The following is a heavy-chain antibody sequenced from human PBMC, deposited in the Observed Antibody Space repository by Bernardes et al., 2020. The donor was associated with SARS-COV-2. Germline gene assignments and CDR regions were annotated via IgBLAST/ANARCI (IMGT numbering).Heavy chain of an antibody. CDR1: GFSFDDYA. J-gene: IGHJ4*02. D-gene: IGHD6-19*01. CDR3: VRDHSSGWYVGYFDY. V-gene: IGHV3-9*01. CDR2: INWNSDIV. Sequence: GGSLRLSCAASGFSFDDYAMHWVRQIPGRGLEWVSRINWNSDIVRYADSVKGRFTISRDNAKSSLYLQMNGLRVEDTAIYYCVRDHSSGWYVGYFDYWGQGMQVTVSS.